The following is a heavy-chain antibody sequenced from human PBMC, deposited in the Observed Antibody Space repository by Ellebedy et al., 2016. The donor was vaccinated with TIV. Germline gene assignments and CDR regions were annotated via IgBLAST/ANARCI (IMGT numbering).Heavy chain of an antibody. CDR1: GFTFSSYG. CDR2: IWYDGSNK. CDR3: ARDLPVPDY. J-gene: IGHJ4*02. D-gene: IGHD2-2*01. Sequence: GESLKISCAASGFTFSSYGMHWVRQAPGKGLEWVAVIWYDGSNKYYADSVKGRFTISRDNSKNTLYLQMNSLRAEDTAVYYCARDLPVPDYWGQGTLVTVSS. V-gene: IGHV3-33*01.